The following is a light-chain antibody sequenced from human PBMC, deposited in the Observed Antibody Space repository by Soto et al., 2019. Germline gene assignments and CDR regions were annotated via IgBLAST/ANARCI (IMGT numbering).Light chain of an antibody. CDR1: QSVSSSN. V-gene: IGKV3-20*01. CDR2: GAS. CDR3: QQYLTPPKT. J-gene: IGKJ1*01. Sequence: PGEISTLSCSAIQSVSSSNFAWYQQKPAQAPRLLIYGASRRAPGIPERFSGSGSGTDFTLTISRLEPEDFAVYYCQQYLTPPKTFGQRTKVDIK.